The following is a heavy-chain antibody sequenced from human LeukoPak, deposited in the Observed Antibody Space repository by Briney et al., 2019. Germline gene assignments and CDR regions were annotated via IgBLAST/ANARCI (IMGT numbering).Heavy chain of an antibody. CDR3: ARDRIRDGWYYFDY. V-gene: IGHV4-4*02. D-gene: IGHD5-24*01. J-gene: IGHJ4*02. CDR1: GGSISSSNW. Sequence: PSETLSLTCAVSGGSISSSNWWSWFRPPPGKGLGWIGEIYHSGSTNYNPSLKRRVHISVDKSKNQFSLKLSSVTAADTAVYYCARDRIRDGWYYFDYWGQGTLVTVSS. CDR2: IYHSGST.